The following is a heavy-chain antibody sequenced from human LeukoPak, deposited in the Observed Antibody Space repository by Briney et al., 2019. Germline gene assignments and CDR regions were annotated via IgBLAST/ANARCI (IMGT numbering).Heavy chain of an antibody. J-gene: IGHJ4*02. D-gene: IGHD3-16*01. CDR1: GGSISTISYY. CDR2: IYHSGST. V-gene: IGHV4-39*01. CDR3: ARSLGRIMAVTNTRFPCYFDY. Sequence: SETLSLTCTVSGGSISTISYYWGWVRQPPGKGLEWIGSIYHSGSTYYNPSLKSRVTISVDTSKNQFSLKLSSVTAADTAVYYCARSLGRIMAVTNTRFPCYFDYWGQGTLVTVCS.